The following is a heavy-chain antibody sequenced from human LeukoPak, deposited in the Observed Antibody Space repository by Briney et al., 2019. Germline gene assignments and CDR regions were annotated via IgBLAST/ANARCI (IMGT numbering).Heavy chain of an antibody. CDR2: FTSSGATT. V-gene: IGHV3-23*01. J-gene: IGHJ4*02. CDR1: GFTFSSYA. D-gene: IGHD3-10*01. Sequence: GGSLRLSCAAPGFTFSSYAMTWVRQAPGKGLEWVSTFTSSGATTYYADSVKGRFTISRDNSKNTLYLQMNSLRAEDTAVYYCAKDGVAPGSGGDYFDYWGQGTLVTVSS. CDR3: AKDGVAPGSGGDYFDY.